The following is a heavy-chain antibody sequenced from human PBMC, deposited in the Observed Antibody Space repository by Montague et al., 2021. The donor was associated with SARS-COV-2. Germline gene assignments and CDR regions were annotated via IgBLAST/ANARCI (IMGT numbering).Heavy chain of an antibody. CDR3: ARLRRPNWFDP. CDR1: GGSINSNVYY. CDR2: VYYSGGT. Sequence: SETRSLTCTVPGGSINSNVYYWAWIRQAPRKGLEWIGSVYYSGGTYYAPSLKSRVSISADTSNNQFSLKLSSVTAADTAVYYCARLRRPNWFDPWGQGTLVIVSS. J-gene: IGHJ5*02. V-gene: IGHV4-39*01. D-gene: IGHD6-6*01.